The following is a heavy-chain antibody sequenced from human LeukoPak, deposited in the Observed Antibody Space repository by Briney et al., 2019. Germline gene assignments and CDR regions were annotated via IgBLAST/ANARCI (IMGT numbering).Heavy chain of an antibody. CDR3: ARDGNCSGGSCYDYGMDV. D-gene: IGHD2-15*01. J-gene: IGHJ6*04. CDR1: GFTFSSYE. Sequence: GGSLRLSCAASGFTFSSYERNWVRQAPGKVVEWVSYISSSGSTIYYADSVKGRFTISRDNAKNSLYLQMNSLRAEDTAVYYCARDGNCSGGSCYDYGMDVWGKGTTVTVSS. V-gene: IGHV3-48*03. CDR2: ISSSGSTI.